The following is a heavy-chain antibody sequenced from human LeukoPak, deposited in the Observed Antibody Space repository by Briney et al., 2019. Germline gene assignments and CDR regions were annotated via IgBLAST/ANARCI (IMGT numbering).Heavy chain of an antibody. D-gene: IGHD3-10*01. CDR1: GFTFSSYS. CDR2: ISSSSSYI. Sequence: PGGSLRLSCAASGFTFSSYSMNWVRQAPGKGLEWVSSISSSSSYIYYADSVKGRFTISRDNAKNSLYLQMNSLRAEDTAVYYCARGGQYYYGSGSYVWWYWGQGTLVTVSS. J-gene: IGHJ4*02. V-gene: IGHV3-21*01. CDR3: ARGGQYYYGSGSYVWWY.